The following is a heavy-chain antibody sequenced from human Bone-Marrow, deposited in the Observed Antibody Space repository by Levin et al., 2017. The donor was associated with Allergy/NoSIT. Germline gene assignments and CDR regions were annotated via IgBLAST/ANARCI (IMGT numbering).Heavy chain of an antibody. D-gene: IGHD3-10*01. V-gene: IGHV3-9*01. CDR2: ISWNSNKI. CDR1: GFTFDDYA. J-gene: IGHJ6*02. Sequence: AGGSLRLSCTASGFTFDDYAMNWVRQAPGKGLEWVAGISWNSNKIGYGDSLKGRFTISRDNAKNSLYLQMNSLRGEDTALYYCARSLSYYYAMDVWGQGTTVTVSS. CDR3: ARSLSYYYAMDV.